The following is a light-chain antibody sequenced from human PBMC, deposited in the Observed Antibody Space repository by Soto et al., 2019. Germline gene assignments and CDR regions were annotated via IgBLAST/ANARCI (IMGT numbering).Light chain of an antibody. CDR1: SSDIGDYNY. Sequence: QSALTQPRSASGSLGQSVTISCTGTSSDIGDYNYVSWYQQHAGKAPKLMIYEVSQRPSGVPDRFSGSKSGNTASLTVSGLQAEDEADYYCGSYVGSKSVVFGGGTKVTVL. J-gene: IGLJ3*02. CDR2: EVS. V-gene: IGLV2-8*01. CDR3: GSYVGSKSVV.